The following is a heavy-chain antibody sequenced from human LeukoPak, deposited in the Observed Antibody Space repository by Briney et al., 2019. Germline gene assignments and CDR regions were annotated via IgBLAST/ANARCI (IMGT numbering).Heavy chain of an antibody. J-gene: IGHJ4*02. V-gene: IGHV3-11*06. CDR3: ARARLDIEPLIVVVVAANPYYFDY. D-gene: IGHD2-15*01. CDR1: GFTFSDYY. CDR2: ISGSSSYT. Sequence: GGSLRLSCAASGFTFSDYYMSWIRQAPGKGLEWVSYISGSSSYTNNADSVKGRFTISRDNAKNSLYLQMNSLRAEDTAVYYCARARLDIEPLIVVVVAANPYYFDYWGQGTLVTVSS.